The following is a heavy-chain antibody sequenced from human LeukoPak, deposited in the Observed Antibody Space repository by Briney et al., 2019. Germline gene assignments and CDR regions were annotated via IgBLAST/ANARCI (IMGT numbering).Heavy chain of an antibody. CDR2: IYYSGST. Sequence: SETLSLTCTVSGGSISSYYWSWIRQPPGKGLEWIGYIYYSGSTNHNPSLKSRVTISVDTSKNQFSLKLSSVTAADTAVYYCASVDTAMAIPYFDYWGQGTLVTVSS. V-gene: IGHV4-59*01. CDR3: ASVDTAMAIPYFDY. D-gene: IGHD5-18*01. J-gene: IGHJ4*02. CDR1: GGSISSYY.